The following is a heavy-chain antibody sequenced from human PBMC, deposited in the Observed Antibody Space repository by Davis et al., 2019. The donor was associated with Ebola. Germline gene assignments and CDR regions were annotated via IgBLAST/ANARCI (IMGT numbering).Heavy chain of an antibody. D-gene: IGHD6-6*01. CDR2: ISSTSIYI. Sequence: PGGPLRLSCAASGFTFSTYSMNWVRQAPGKGLEWVSSISSTSIYIYYAGSVKGRFTISRDNAKNSLYLQMNSLRPEDTAVYYCARDRGSSSLWGQGTLVTVSS. CDR1: GFTFSTYS. CDR3: ARDRGSSSL. V-gene: IGHV3-21*06. J-gene: IGHJ4*02.